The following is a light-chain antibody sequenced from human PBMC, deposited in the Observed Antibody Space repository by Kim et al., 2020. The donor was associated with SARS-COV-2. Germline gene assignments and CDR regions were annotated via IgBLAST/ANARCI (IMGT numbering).Light chain of an antibody. CDR2: GAS. CDR3: QKYDTAPLT. CDR1: QGISHY. Sequence: DIQMTQSPSSLSASEGDRVTITCRASQGISHYLAWYQQKPGKVPQLLIYGASTLQSGVPSRFSGSGSGTDFTLTISSLQPEDVATYYCQKYDTAPLTVGGGTKVDIK. J-gene: IGKJ4*01. V-gene: IGKV1-27*01.